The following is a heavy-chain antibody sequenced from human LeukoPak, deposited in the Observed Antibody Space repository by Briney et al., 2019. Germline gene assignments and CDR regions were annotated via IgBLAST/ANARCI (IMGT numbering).Heavy chain of an antibody. D-gene: IGHD5-18*01. CDR2: INSDGSST. CDR1: GFTISTYW. J-gene: IGHJ4*02. Sequence: PGGSLRLSCAASGFTISTYWMHWVRQAPGKGLVWVSRINSDGSSTSYADSVKGRFTISRDNAKNTLYLQMNSLRAEDTAVYHCARSGYGGNCFDYWGQGILVTVSS. V-gene: IGHV3-74*01. CDR3: ARSGYGGNCFDY.